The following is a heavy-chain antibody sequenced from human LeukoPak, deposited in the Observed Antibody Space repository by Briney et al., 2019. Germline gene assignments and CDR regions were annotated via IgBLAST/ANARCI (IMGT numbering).Heavy chain of an antibody. CDR1: GFTFDDYG. Sequence: GGSLRLSCAASGFTFDDYGMSWVRQAPGKGLEWVSGINWNGGSTGYADSVKGRFTISRDNAKNTLYLQMNSLRAEDTAVYYCALRVSVPGGFDSWGQGTLVTVSS. V-gene: IGHV3-20*04. D-gene: IGHD6-19*01. J-gene: IGHJ4*02. CDR3: ALRVSVPGGFDS. CDR2: INWNGGST.